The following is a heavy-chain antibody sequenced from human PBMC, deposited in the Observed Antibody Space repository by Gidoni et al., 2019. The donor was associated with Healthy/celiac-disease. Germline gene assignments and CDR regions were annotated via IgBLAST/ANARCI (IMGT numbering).Heavy chain of an antibody. Sequence: QVQLVQSGAEVKKPGASVKVSCKASGYTFTGYYMHWVRQAPGQGLEWMGWINPNSGGTNYAQKFQGRVTMTRDTSISTAYMELSRLRSDDTAVYYCAREGSEQLVYFYYGMDVWGQGTTVTVSS. CDR3: AREGSEQLVYFYYGMDV. J-gene: IGHJ6*02. CDR2: INPNSGGT. V-gene: IGHV1-2*02. CDR1: GYTFTGYY. D-gene: IGHD1-1*01.